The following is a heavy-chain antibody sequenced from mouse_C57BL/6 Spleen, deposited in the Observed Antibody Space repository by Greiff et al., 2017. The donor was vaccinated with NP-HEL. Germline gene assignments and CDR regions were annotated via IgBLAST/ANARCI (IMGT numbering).Heavy chain of an antibody. CDR3: ARPSSGYVGYFDY. J-gene: IGHJ2*01. D-gene: IGHD3-2*02. CDR1: GFTFSDYG. Sequence: EVKLVESGGGLVKPGGSLKLSCAASGFTFSDYGMHWVRQAPEKGLEWVAYISSGSSTIYYADTVKGRFTISRDNAKNTLFLQMTSLRSEDTAMYYCARPSSGYVGYFDYWGQCTTLTVSS. CDR2: ISSGSSTI. V-gene: IGHV5-17*01.